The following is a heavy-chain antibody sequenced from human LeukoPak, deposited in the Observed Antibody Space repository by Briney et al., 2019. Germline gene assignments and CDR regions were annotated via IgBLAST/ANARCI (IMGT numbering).Heavy chain of an antibody. CDR3: ARRAGAYSHPYDY. J-gene: IGHJ4*02. CDR1: GGSFSGYY. V-gene: IGHV4-34*01. CDR2: VNHGGSA. D-gene: IGHD4/OR15-4a*01. Sequence: SETLSLTCAVYGGSFSGYYWSWIRQPPGKGLEWIGEVNHGGSANYNPSLNSRVTISVDTSKNQFSLKLSSVTAADTAVYYCARRAGAYSHPYDYWGQGTLVTVSS.